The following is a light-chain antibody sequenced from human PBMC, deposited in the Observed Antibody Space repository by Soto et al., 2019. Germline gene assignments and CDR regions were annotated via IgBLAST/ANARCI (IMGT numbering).Light chain of an antibody. CDR3: QHYCKT. J-gene: IGKJ1*01. Sequence: EIVLTHSQGNLSLSPGERATLSCRASQSNSNRDFAWYQQKPGQGPRLLIYGASSRATGIPDIFSGSVSGTDFTLTISRLEPEYFAVYYCQHYCKTFGQGTK. CDR2: GAS. CDR1: QSNSNRD. V-gene: IGKV3-20*01.